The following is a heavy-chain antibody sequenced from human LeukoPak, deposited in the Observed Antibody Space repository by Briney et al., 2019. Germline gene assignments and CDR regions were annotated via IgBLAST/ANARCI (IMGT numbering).Heavy chain of an antibody. Sequence: GGSLRLSCAASGFTFSNYWMHWVRQAPGKGLEWVAVISYDGRNKYYADSVKGRFTISRDNAKNTLHLQMNSLRAEDTAVYYCARRTGYYGSGSYMDWGQGTLVTVSS. V-gene: IGHV3-30*03. CDR2: ISYDGRNK. CDR1: GFTFSNYW. D-gene: IGHD3-10*01. J-gene: IGHJ4*02. CDR3: ARRTGYYGSGSYMD.